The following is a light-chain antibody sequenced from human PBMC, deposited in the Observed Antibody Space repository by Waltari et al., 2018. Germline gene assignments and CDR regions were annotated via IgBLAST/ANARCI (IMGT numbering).Light chain of an antibody. CDR3: QQYNSYSYT. Sequence: DIQMTQSPSTRSASVGDRVTITCRVSQSISNWLAWYQQKPGKVPKLLIYRASSLESGVPSRFSGSGSGTEFTLTISSLQPDDFATYYCQQYNSYSYTFGQGTKL. V-gene: IGKV1-5*03. J-gene: IGKJ2*01. CDR1: QSISNW. CDR2: RAS.